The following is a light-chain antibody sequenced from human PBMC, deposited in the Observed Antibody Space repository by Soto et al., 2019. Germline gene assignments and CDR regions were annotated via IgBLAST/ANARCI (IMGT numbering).Light chain of an antibody. CDR1: SSDVGGYNY. J-gene: IGLJ3*02. CDR2: EVS. CDR3: SSYTSSSTVV. V-gene: IGLV2-14*01. Sequence: QSALTQPPSASGSPGQSVTISCTGTSSDVGGYNYVSWYQQHPGKVPKLMISEVSNRPSGVSNRFSGSKSGNTASLTISGLQAEDEADYYCSSYTSSSTVVFGGGTKLTVL.